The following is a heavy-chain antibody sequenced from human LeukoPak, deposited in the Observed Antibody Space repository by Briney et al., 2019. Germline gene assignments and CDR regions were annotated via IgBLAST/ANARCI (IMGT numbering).Heavy chain of an antibody. CDR3: ARNFYFDSSGYYHY. Sequence: GSVRVSCKASGYTFTGYYMHWVRPAPGQGLEWMGWINPNSGGTNYAQKFQGRVTMTRDTSISTAYMELSRLRSDDTAVYYCARNFYFDSSGYYHYWGQGNLVTVSS. CDR1: GYTFTGYY. D-gene: IGHD3-22*01. V-gene: IGHV1-2*02. J-gene: IGHJ4*02. CDR2: INPNSGGT.